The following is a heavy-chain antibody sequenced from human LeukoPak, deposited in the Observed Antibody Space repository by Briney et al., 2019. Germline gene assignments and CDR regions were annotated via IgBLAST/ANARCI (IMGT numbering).Heavy chain of an antibody. CDR2: INGDGSTT. V-gene: IGHV3-74*01. Sequence: GGSLRLSCAASGFTFSSYWMHWVRQAPGKGLVWVSRINGDGSTTTYADSVKGRFTISRDNSKNTLLLQMNSLRADDTAVYYCAKDWATLPSRLSPFDSWGQGILVTVSS. CDR1: GFTFSSYW. J-gene: IGHJ4*02. CDR3: AKDWATLPSRLSPFDS. D-gene: IGHD6-6*01.